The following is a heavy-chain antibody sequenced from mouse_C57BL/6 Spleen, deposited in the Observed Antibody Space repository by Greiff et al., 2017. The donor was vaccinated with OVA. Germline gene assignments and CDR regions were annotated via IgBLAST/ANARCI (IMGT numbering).Heavy chain of an antibody. J-gene: IGHJ4*01. V-gene: IGHV1-18*01. D-gene: IGHD3-3*01. CDR3: ARSGQGIFFATYAMDY. CDR1: GYTFTDYN. Sequence: VQLQQSGPELVKPGASVKIPCKASGYTFTDYNMDWVKQSHGKSLEWIGDINPNNGGTIYNQKFKGKATLTVDKSSSTAYMELRSLTSEDTAGYYCARSGQGIFFATYAMDYWGQGTSVTVSS. CDR2: INPNNGGT.